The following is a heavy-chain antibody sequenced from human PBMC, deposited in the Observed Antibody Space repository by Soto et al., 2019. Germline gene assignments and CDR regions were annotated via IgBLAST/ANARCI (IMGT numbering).Heavy chain of an antibody. J-gene: IGHJ4*01. Sequence: PSQTLSLTCAITGDSVSSNSACWSWVRQSPSRGLEWLGRTYYRAKWYYEYAVSVRGRITINPATSKNQYPLQLHSVAPEDTAVYFCARGEQYSGRIFDYWGQGTLVTVSS. CDR2: TYYRAKWYY. CDR1: GDSVSSNSAC. V-gene: IGHV6-1*01. CDR3: ARGEQYSGRIFDY. D-gene: IGHD1-26*01.